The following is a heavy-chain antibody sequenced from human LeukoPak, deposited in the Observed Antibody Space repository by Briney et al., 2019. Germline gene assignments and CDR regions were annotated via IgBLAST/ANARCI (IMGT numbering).Heavy chain of an antibody. CDR2: IYYSGST. D-gene: IGHD4-17*01. CDR3: ERAPGGEYGDYWYFDL. V-gene: IGHV4-59*01. Sequence: SETLSLTCTVSGGSISSYYWSWIRQPPGKGLEWIGYIYYSGSTNYNPSLKSRVTISVDTSKNQFSLKLSSVTAADTAVYYCERAPGGEYGDYWYFDLWGRGTLVTVSS. CDR1: GGSISSYY. J-gene: IGHJ2*01.